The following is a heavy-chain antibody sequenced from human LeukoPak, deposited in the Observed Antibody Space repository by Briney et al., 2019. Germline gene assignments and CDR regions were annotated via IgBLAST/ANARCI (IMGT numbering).Heavy chain of an antibody. V-gene: IGHV4-39*01. CDR2: IYYSGST. CDR3: ARQGIAVAGTFRQYYFDC. CDR1: GGSISSTSYY. J-gene: IGHJ4*02. D-gene: IGHD6-19*01. Sequence: PSQTLSLTCTVSGGSISSTSYYWGWIRQPPGKGLEWIGNIYYSGSTYYNPSLKSRVTISVDTSKTQFSLKLSSVTAADTAVYYCARQGIAVAGTFRQYYFDCWGQGTLVTVSS.